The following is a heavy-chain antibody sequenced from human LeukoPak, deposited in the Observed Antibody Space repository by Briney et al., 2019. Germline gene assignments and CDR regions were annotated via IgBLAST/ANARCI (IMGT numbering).Heavy chain of an antibody. Sequence: ASVMVSCKASGYTFTGYYMHWVRQAPGQGLEWMGRINPNSGGTNYAQKFQGRVTVTRDTSTSTVHMELSGLRSEDTAVYYCARDQEAFDYWGQGTLVTVSS. V-gene: IGHV1-2*06. J-gene: IGHJ4*02. CDR3: ARDQEAFDY. CDR1: GYTFTGYY. CDR2: INPNSGGT.